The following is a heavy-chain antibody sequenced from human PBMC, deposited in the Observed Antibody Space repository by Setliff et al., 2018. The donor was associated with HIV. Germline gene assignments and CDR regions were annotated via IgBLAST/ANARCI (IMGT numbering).Heavy chain of an antibody. CDR1: GGSISTFY. D-gene: IGHD3-22*01. CDR3: ARVRLTMIMMVDYFDQ. V-gene: IGHV4-4*07. CDR2: IYSTGDT. Sequence: SETLSLTCSVSGGSISTFYWSWIRQPPGKGLEWVGHIYSTGDTNYNPSLKSRVTLSADTSKNQLSLSLTSVTAADTAVYYCARVRLTMIMMVDYFDQWGQGTLVTVSS. J-gene: IGHJ4*02.